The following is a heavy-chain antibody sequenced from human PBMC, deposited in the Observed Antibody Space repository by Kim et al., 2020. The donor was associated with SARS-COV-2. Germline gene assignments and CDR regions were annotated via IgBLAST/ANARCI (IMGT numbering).Heavy chain of an antibody. J-gene: IGHJ4*02. V-gene: IGHV4-4*02. CDR1: GGSIGSSDW. D-gene: IGHD3-9*01. CDR2: ISPSGYA. Sequence: SETLSLTCAVSGGSIGSSDWWIWVRQPPGKGLEWIGEISPSGYANYNPSLKSRLTMSIDKSKSQFSLRMTSVTAADTAVYYCARETWGEIMTGYDYWGQGTLVTVSS. CDR3: ARETWGEIMTGYDY.